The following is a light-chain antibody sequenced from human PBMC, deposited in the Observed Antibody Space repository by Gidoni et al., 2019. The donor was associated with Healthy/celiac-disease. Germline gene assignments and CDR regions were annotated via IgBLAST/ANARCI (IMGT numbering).Light chain of an antibody. CDR2: KIS. J-gene: IGKJ1*01. CDR3: MQATQFPRT. V-gene: IGKV2-24*01. Sequence: DIVMTQTLVSSTVTLGQPDSISCRSSQSLVHSDGNPYLSWLQQRPGHPPRLLIYKISNRLAGVPDRLGGSGAGTDFTLKISRVEAEDVGVYYCMQATQFPRTFGQGTKVEIK. CDR1: QSLVHSDGNPY.